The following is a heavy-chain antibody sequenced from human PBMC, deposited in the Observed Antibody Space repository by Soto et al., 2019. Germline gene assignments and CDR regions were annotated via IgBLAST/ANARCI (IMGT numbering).Heavy chain of an antibody. Sequence: GGSLRLSCAASGFTFSSYAMHWVRQAPGKGLEWVAVISYDGSNKYYADSVKGRFTISRDNSKNTLYLQMNSLRAEDTAVYYCARDGRGYGSGSYSDYYYYGMDVWGQGTTVTVSS. CDR3: ARDGRGYGSGSYSDYYYYGMDV. V-gene: IGHV3-30-3*01. CDR2: ISYDGSNK. J-gene: IGHJ6*02. D-gene: IGHD3-10*01. CDR1: GFTFSSYA.